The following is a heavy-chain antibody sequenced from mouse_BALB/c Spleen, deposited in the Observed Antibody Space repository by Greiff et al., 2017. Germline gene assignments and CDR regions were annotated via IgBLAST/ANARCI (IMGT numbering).Heavy chain of an antibody. CDR1: GFTFSSYG. Sequence: DVMLVESGGGLVQPGGSLKLSCAASGFTFSSYGMSWVRQTPDKRLELVATINSNGGSTYYPDSVKGRFTISRDNAKNTLYLQMSSLKSEDTAMYYCARLNQGFAYWGQGTLVTVSA. V-gene: IGHV5-6-3*01. CDR2: INSNGGST. CDR3: ARLNQGFAY. J-gene: IGHJ3*01.